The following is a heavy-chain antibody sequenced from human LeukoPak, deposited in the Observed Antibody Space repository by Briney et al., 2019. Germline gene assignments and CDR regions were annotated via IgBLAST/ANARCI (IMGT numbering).Heavy chain of an antibody. V-gene: IGHV1-69*01. CDR3: ASPTSATLSSSRGYYYYYMDV. CDR1: GGTFSSYA. J-gene: IGHJ6*03. D-gene: IGHD6-6*01. Sequence: SSVKVSCKASGGTFSSYAISWVRQAPGQGLEWMGGINPIFGTANYAQKFQGRVTITADESTSTAYMELSSLRSEDTAVYYCASPTSATLSSSRGYYYYYMDVWGKGTTVTVSS. CDR2: INPIFGTA.